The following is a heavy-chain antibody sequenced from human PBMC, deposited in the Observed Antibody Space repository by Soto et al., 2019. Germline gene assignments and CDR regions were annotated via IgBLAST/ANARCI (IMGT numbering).Heavy chain of an antibody. V-gene: IGHV3-23*01. J-gene: IGHJ3*02. CDR1: GFTFSTYA. Sequence: PGGSLRLSCAASGFTFSTYAMTWVRQAPGKGLEWVSAINAAGVTPYYTDSVKGRFTISRDNSKNTLYLQMSGLRAEDTAVYYCAKGRGDYPSWAFDIWGQGTMVTVSS. D-gene: IGHD4-17*01. CDR3: AKGRGDYPSWAFDI. CDR2: INAAGVTP.